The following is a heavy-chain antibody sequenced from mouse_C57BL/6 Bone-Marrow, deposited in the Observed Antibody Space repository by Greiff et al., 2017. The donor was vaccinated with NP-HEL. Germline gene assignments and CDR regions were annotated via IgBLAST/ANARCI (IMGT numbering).Heavy chain of an antibody. Sequence: VQLQQSGTVLARPGASVKMSCKTSGYTFTSYWMHWVKQRPGQGLEWIGAIYPGNSDTSYNQKFKGKAKLTAVTSASTAYMELSSLTNEDSAVYYCTRWDYYGNYVSAYWGQGTTLTVSS. V-gene: IGHV1-5*01. J-gene: IGHJ2*01. CDR3: TRWDYYGNYVSAY. CDR2: IYPGNSDT. D-gene: IGHD2-1*01. CDR1: GYTFTSYW.